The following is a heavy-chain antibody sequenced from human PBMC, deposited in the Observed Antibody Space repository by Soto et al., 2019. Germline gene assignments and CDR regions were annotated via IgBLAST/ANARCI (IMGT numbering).Heavy chain of an antibody. CDR2: IKSKTDGGTT. J-gene: IGHJ6*02. CDR3: TTAPVTTRFWDYYGMDV. Sequence: GGSLRLSCAASGFTFSNAWMNWVRQAPGKGLEWVGRIKSKTDGGTTDYAAPVKGRFTISRDDSKNTLYLQMNSLKTEDTAVYYCTTAPVTTRFWDYYGMDVWGQGTTVTVSS. D-gene: IGHD4-4*01. V-gene: IGHV3-15*07. CDR1: GFTFSNAW.